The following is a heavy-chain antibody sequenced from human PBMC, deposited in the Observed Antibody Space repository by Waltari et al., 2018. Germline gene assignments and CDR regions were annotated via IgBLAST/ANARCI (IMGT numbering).Heavy chain of an antibody. Sequence: ELQLVESGGGVIQPGGFLRLSCTASGFTVSSNYMSWVRQAPGKGLEWVSILYSDDSTYYADPVKDRFTISREMTRNTLSRQRNSRRAEDTAMYYCARDSLGDGMDVWGPGTTVTVSS. J-gene: IGHJ6*02. CDR2: LYSDDST. D-gene: IGHD3-16*01. CDR1: GFTVSSNY. CDR3: ARDSLGDGMDV. V-gene: IGHV3-53*01.